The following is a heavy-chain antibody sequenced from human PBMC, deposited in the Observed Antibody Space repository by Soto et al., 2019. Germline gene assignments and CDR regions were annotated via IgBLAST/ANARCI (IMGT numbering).Heavy chain of an antibody. D-gene: IGHD4-17*01. CDR1: GFTFSSYA. CDR2: ISYDGSNK. V-gene: IGHV3-30-3*01. Sequence: QPGGSLRLSCAASGFTFSSYAMHWVRQAPGKGLEWVAVISYDGSNKYYADSVKGRFTISRDNSKNTLYLQMNSLRAEDTAVYYCARSRLSDYGPYYYYYGMDVWGQGTTVTVSS. CDR3: ARSRLSDYGPYYYYYGMDV. J-gene: IGHJ6*02.